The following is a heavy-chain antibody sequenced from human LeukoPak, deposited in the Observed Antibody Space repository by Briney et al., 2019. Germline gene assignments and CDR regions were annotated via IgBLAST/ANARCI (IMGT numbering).Heavy chain of an antibody. D-gene: IGHD3-22*01. V-gene: IGHV4-39*07. CDR3: ARTSSGYYYYFDY. Sequence: SQTLSLTCTVSGGSIRSGNYYWSWIRQPPGKGLEWIGEINHSGSTNYNPSLKSRVTISVDTSKNQFSLKLSSVTAADTAVYYCARTSSGYYYYFDYWGQGTLVTVSS. J-gene: IGHJ4*02. CDR2: INHSGST. CDR1: GGSIRSGNYY.